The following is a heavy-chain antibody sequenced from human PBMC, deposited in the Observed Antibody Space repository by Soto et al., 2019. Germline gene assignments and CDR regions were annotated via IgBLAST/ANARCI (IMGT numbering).Heavy chain of an antibody. V-gene: IGHV3-74*01. CDR2: INSDGSST. J-gene: IGHJ5*02. D-gene: IGHD4-17*01. CDR1: GFTFSSYW. Sequence: GGSLRLSCAASGFTFSSYWMHWVRQAPGKGLVWVSRINSDGSSTSYADSVKGRFTISRDNAKNTLYLQMNSLRAEDTAVYYCARHYGDYSDWFDPWGQGTLVTVSS. CDR3: ARHYGDYSDWFDP.